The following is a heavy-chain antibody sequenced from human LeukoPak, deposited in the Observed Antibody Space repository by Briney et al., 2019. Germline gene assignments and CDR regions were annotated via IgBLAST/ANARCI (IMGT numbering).Heavy chain of an antibody. D-gene: IGHD3-3*01. J-gene: IGHJ4*02. CDR2: IKSKTDGGTT. CDR1: GFTVSSNY. Sequence: GGSLRLSCAASGFTVSSNYMSWVRQAPGKGLEWVGRIKSKTDGGTTDYAAPVKGRFTISRDDSKNTLYLQMNSLKTEDTAVYYCTHRITIFGVVIPLGYWGQGTLVTVPS. CDR3: THRITIFGVVIPLGY. V-gene: IGHV3-15*01.